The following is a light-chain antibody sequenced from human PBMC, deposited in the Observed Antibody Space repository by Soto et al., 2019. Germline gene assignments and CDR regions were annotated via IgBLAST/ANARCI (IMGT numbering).Light chain of an antibody. Sequence: DIVMTQSPDSLAVSLGERATINCKSSQSVLYSSNNKNYLAWYQRKPGQPPKLLIYWASTRESGVPDRFSGSGSGTDFTLTISSLQAEDVAVYHCQQYYSIPRTFGQGTKVEI. V-gene: IGKV4-1*01. CDR3: QQYYSIPRT. CDR2: WAS. CDR1: QSVLYSSNNKNY. J-gene: IGKJ1*01.